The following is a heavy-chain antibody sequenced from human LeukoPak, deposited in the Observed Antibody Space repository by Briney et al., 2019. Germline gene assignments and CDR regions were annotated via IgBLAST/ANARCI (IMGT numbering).Heavy chain of an antibody. J-gene: IGHJ6*03. CDR2: ISAYNGNT. V-gene: IGHV1-18*01. CDR1: GYTFTSYG. Sequence: GASVKVSCKASGYTFTSYGISWVRQAAGQGLEWMGWISAYNGNTNYAQILQGRVTMTTDTSTSTAYMELRSLRSDDTAVYYCARGHDFWSGYYRNYYMDVWGKGTTVTLSS. CDR3: ARGHDFWSGYYRNYYMDV. D-gene: IGHD3-3*01.